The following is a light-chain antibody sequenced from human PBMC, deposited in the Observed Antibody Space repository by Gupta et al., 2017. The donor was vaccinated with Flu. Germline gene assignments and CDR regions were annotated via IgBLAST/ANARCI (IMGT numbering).Light chain of an antibody. CDR3: RQNTNWLT. Sequence: LLTQSPLSLLVTLGQPASISCTSSQSLVYSDGNTYLYWLKQRPGQSQRRLIYKVSNRDSGDPDRFSGRGSGTNFTLKSSRVEAEDVGVYYCRQNTNWLTIGRGTKVEVK. J-gene: IGKJ4*01. V-gene: IGKV2-30*01. CDR2: KVS. CDR1: QSLVYSDGNTY.